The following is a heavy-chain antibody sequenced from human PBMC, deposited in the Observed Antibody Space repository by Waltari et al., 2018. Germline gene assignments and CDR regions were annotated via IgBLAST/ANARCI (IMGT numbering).Heavy chain of an antibody. J-gene: IGHJ4*02. V-gene: IGHV4-59*11. CDR1: GGSISSHY. CDR3: ARGFEYYYDSSGYLDY. D-gene: IGHD3-22*01. CDR2: IYYSGST. Sequence: QVQLQESGPGLVKPSETLSLTCTVSGGSISSHYWSWLRQPPGKGLEWIGYIYYSGSTNYNPSLKSRVTISVDTSKNQFSLKLSSVTAADTAVYYCARGFEYYYDSSGYLDYWGQGTLVTVSS.